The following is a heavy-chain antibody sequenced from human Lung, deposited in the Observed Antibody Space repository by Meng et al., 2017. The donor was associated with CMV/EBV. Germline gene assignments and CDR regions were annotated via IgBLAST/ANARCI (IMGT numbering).Heavy chain of an antibody. V-gene: IGHV3-30*04. CDR2: ISYDGSTE. D-gene: IGHD2-21*01. Sequence: GESLKISCVASGFTLNRYTMHRVRQAPGKGLEWVALISYDGSTEYYGDSVRGRFSISRDTSKNTLYVHMNGLRPEDTAIYYCARDVITLGYSAMDVWGQGTSVTVSS. CDR1: GFTLNRYT. J-gene: IGHJ6*02. CDR3: ARDVITLGYSAMDV.